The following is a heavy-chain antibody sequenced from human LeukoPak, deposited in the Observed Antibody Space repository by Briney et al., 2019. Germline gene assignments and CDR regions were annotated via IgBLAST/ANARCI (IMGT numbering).Heavy chain of an antibody. V-gene: IGHV3-23*01. D-gene: IGHD3-10*01. CDR1: GFTFSSYA. CDR2: ISGSGGST. Sequence: GGSLRLSCAASGFTFSSYAMSWVRQAPGKGLEWVSAISGSGGSTYYADSVKGRFTISRDNSKNTLYLQMNSLRAEDTAVYYCAKDAWTRGYYGSGSGLNYYYYGMDVWGQGTTVTVSS. CDR3: AKDAWTRGYYGSGSGLNYYYYGMDV. J-gene: IGHJ6*02.